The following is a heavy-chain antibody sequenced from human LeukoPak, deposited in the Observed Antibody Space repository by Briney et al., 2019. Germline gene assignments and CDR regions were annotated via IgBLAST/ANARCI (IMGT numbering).Heavy chain of an antibody. D-gene: IGHD3-10*01. J-gene: IGHJ4*02. CDR2: INHSVGT. V-gene: IGHV4-34*01. CDR1: SGSFSGYY. CDR3: ARGHTRITMLRGSRSAYYFDY. Sequence: SETLSLTCSVYSGSFSGYYWSWIGQPPGKGLEWIGEINHSVGTNYNPSLKSRVTMSLDTSKNQFSLKLSSVAAADTAVYYCARGHTRITMLRGSRSAYYFDYWGQGTLVTVSS.